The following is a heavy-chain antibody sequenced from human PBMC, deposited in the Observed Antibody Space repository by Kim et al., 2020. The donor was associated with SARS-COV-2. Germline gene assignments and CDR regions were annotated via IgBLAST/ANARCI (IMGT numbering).Heavy chain of an antibody. D-gene: IGHD3-10*01. CDR1: GFTFSNYG. Sequence: GGSLRLSCAASGFTFSNYGFNWVRQAPGKELEWVSAISNSGSSFDADSVKGRFTIYRDNSKNTLFLQMNSLRAEDTAVYYCAKRNGYHGSGYMDVWGQGTTVTVSS. J-gene: IGHJ6*03. CDR2: ISNSGSS. V-gene: IGHV3-23*01. CDR3: AKRNGYHGSGYMDV.